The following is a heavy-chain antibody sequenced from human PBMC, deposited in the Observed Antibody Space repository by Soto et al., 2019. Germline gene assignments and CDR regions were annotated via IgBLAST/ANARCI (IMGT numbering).Heavy chain of an antibody. V-gene: IGHV3-53*04. CDR2: IYSGGGT. Sequence: EVQLVESGGGLVQPGGSLRLSCAASGFPVSSTYMSWVRQTPGKGLEWVSIIYSGGGTYYADSVKGRFTISRHNSKNTLYLQMDSLRAEDTAVYYCARAGSEYSSSSVYYYYMDVWGQGTTVTVSS. D-gene: IGHD6-6*01. J-gene: IGHJ6*03. CDR1: GFPVSSTY. CDR3: ARAGSEYSSSSVYYYYMDV.